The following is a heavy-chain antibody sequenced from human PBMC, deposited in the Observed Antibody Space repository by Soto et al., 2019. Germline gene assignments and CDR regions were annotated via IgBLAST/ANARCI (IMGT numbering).Heavy chain of an antibody. CDR2: IYYTGST. Sequence: QVQLQESGPGLVKPSQTLSLMCTVSGGSISSGDYYWSWIRQPQGKGLEWIGYIYYTGSTYYNPSLKSRVTMSVDTSQNQFSLKLTSVTDADTAVYYCVTHISGTGWYLDLWGRGTLVPVSS. J-gene: IGHJ2*01. CDR3: VTHISGTGWYLDL. D-gene: IGHD1-20*01. CDR1: GGSISSGDYY. V-gene: IGHV4-30-4*01.